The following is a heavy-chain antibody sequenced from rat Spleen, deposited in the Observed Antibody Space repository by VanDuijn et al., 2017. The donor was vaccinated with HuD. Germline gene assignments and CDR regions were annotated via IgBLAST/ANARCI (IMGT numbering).Heavy chain of an antibody. J-gene: IGHJ1*01. CDR2: MWNNGGT. Sequence: QVQLKESGPGLVQPSQTLSLTCTVAGFSLTNYNVHWVRQPPGKGLEWMGVMWNNGGTDYNSTIKSRLSISRDTSKSQVFLKMNSLHTDDTAIYFCTRSNWDLPYWNFDFWGPGTMVTVSS. V-gene: IGHV2-41*01. D-gene: IGHD5-1*01. CDR1: GFSLTNYN. CDR3: TRSNWDLPYWNFDF.